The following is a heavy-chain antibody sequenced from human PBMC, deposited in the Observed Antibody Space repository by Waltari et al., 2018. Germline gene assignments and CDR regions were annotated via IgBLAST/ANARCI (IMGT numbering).Heavy chain of an antibody. Sequence: EVQVVESGGGLVQPGGSLKLSCATSGFTFSGSTKNWVRQNSGKGLEWIGRMRSKPNNYATRYTASVEGRFTISRDDSENTAYLQMSSLMTEDTAVYYCTGGAVTGTDFWGQGTLVTVSS. CDR1: GFTFSGST. CDR3: TGGAVTGTDF. J-gene: IGHJ4*02. CDR2: MRSKPNNYAT. V-gene: IGHV3-73*01. D-gene: IGHD6-13*01.